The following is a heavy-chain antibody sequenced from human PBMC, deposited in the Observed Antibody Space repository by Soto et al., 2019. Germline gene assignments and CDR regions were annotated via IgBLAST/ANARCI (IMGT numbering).Heavy chain of an antibody. J-gene: IGHJ4*02. Sequence: GGSLRLSCAASGFTFSVYAMTWVRQAPGKGLEWVSTISGGGGSTHYADSVKGRFTISRDNTKNTLYLQMNSLRAEDTAVYYCAKDPTQRYCSGDSCYSAYWGQGTLVTVSS. CDR3: AKDPTQRYCSGDSCYSAY. V-gene: IGHV3-23*01. CDR1: GFTFSVYA. D-gene: IGHD2-15*01. CDR2: ISGGGGST.